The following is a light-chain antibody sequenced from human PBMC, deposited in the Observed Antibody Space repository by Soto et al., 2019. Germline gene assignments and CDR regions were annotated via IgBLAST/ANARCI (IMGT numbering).Light chain of an antibody. V-gene: IGKV3-20*01. Sequence: EIVLTQSPGTLSLSPGARATLSCRASQSVSSNYLAWYQQKTGQAPRLLIYGASRRASGIPDRFSGRGSGTCFSLTISSLEPEDFAVYYCQQYGSAPYTFGQGTKVESK. CDR2: GAS. CDR1: QSVSSNY. J-gene: IGKJ2*01. CDR3: QQYGSAPYT.